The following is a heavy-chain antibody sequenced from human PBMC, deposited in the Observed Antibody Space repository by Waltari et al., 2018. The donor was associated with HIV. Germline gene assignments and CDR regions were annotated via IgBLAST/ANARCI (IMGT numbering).Heavy chain of an antibody. D-gene: IGHD3-22*01. J-gene: IGHJ3*02. V-gene: IGHV4-59*08. CDR2: IYYSGST. Sequence: QVQLQESGPGLVKPSETLSLTCSVSGGPISTYYWSWIRQPPGKGLEWIGYIYYSGSTHYTPTLTSRFAISGDTSKTQFSLRLSSVTAADTAVYYCARHRRPYESSGGGAFDIWGQGTMVTVSS. CDR3: ARHRRPYESSGGGAFDI. CDR1: GGPISTYY.